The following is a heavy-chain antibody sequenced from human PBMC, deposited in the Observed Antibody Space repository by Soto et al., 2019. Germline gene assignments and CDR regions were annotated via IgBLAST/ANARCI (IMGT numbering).Heavy chain of an antibody. J-gene: IGHJ6*02. D-gene: IGHD3-10*01. CDR1: GGSISSGGYY. V-gene: IGHV4-31*03. CDR2: IYYSGST. Sequence: PSETLSLTCTVSGGSISSGGYYWSWIRQHPGKGLEWIGYIYYSGSTYYNPSLKSRVTISVDTSKNQFSLKLSSVTAADTAVYYCARDPVNYYGSGSYYNRNYYYGMDVWGQGTTVTVSS. CDR3: ARDPVNYYGSGSYYNRNYYYGMDV.